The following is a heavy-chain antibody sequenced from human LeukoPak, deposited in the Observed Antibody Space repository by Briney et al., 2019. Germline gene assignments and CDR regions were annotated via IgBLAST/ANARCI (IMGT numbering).Heavy chain of an antibody. CDR3: ARDTYYYESSGYYEDWFDS. CDR1: GGSISSSSYY. Sequence: PSETLSLTCTVSGGSISSSSYYWGWIRQPPGKGLEWIGSIYYSGSTYYNPSLKSRVTISVDTSKNQFSLKLSSVTAADTALYYCARDTYYYESSGYYEDWFDSWGQGTQVTVSS. D-gene: IGHD3-22*01. CDR2: IYYSGST. V-gene: IGHV4-39*02. J-gene: IGHJ5*01.